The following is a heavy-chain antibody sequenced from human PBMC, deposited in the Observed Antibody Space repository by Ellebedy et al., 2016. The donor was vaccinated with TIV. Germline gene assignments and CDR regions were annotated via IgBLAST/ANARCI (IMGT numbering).Heavy chain of an antibody. CDR2: INQDGSEK. D-gene: IGHD6-13*01. J-gene: IGHJ4*02. CDR3: ARGGASSSRYWRN. CDR1: GFAFDTDW. V-gene: IGHV3-7*01. Sequence: GESLKISCAAFGFAFDTDWMTWVRQVPGKGLEWVANINQDGSEKSYVDSVEGRFTISRDNAKYSLFLQMDSLGAEDTAVYYCARGGASSSRYWRNWGQGALVTVSS.